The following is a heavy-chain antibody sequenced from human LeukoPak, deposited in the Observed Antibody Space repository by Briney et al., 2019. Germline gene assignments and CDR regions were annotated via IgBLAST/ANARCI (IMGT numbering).Heavy chain of an antibody. Sequence: PGRSLRLSCAASGFTFSDYGMHWVRQAPGKGLEWVSVISYNGRNKYYADSVKGRFTISRDNSKNTVYLQMNSLRAEDTAVYYCARDRLVAVAGDDYFDYWGQGTLVTVSS. CDR3: ARDRLVAVAGDDYFDY. D-gene: IGHD6-19*01. J-gene: IGHJ4*02. CDR2: ISYNGRNK. CDR1: GFTFSDYG. V-gene: IGHV3-30*03.